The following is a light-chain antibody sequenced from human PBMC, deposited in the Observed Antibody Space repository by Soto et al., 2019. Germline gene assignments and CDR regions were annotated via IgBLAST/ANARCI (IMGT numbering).Light chain of an antibody. CDR2: WAS. CDR1: QSIFYSSNNKNY. CDR3: HQYYNTPYT. Sequence: DIVMTQSPDSLAVSLGERATINCKSSQSIFYSSNNKNYLAWYQQKPGQPPKLLIYWASTRESGVPDRFSASGSGTDFTLTISSLQAEDVAVYYCHQYYNTPYTFGQGTKLEIK. V-gene: IGKV4-1*01. J-gene: IGKJ2*01.